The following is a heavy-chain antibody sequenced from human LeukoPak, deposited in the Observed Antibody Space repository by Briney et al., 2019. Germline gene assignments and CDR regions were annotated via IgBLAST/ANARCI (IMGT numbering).Heavy chain of an antibody. J-gene: IGHJ4*02. CDR2: INPSGGST. CDR3: ARESPHTFYFDY. D-gene: IGHD3-16*01. V-gene: IGHV1-46*01. Sequence: ASVKVSCKASGYTFTSYYMHWVRQAPGQGLEWMGIINPSGGSTSYAQKFQGRVTMTRDTSTSTVYMEVSSLRPEDTAVYYCARESPHTFYFDYWGQGTLVTVSS. CDR1: GYTFTSYY.